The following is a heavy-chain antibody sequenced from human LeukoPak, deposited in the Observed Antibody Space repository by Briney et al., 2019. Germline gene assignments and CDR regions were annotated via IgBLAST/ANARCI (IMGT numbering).Heavy chain of an antibody. D-gene: IGHD6-13*01. CDR2: MNPNSGNT. V-gene: IGHV1-8*02. J-gene: IGHJ4*02. CDR1: GYTFTSYD. Sequence: GASVKVSCKASGYTFTSYDINWVRQATGQGLEWMGWMNPNSGNTGYAQKLQGRVTMTTDTSASTAYMELRSLRSDDTAVYYCARDVAAGPYYFDYWGQGTLVTVSS. CDR3: ARDVAAGPYYFDY.